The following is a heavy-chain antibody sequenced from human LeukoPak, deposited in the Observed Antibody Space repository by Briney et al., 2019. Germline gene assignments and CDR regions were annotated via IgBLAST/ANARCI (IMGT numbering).Heavy chain of an antibody. CDR3: ARGLGGSSGCFGY. V-gene: IGHV4-59*01. Sequence: SETLSLTCTVSGGSISSYYWSWIRQPPGKGLEWIGYMYYSGRTNYNPSLKSRVTISVDTSKNQFSLKLSSVTAADTAVYYCARGLGGSSGCFGYWGQGTLVTVSS. CDR1: GGSISSYY. CDR2: MYYSGRT. J-gene: IGHJ4*02. D-gene: IGHD6-19*01.